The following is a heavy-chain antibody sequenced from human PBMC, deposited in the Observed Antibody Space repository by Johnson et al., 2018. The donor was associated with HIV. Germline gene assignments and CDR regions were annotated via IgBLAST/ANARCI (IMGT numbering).Heavy chain of an antibody. Sequence: VQLVESGGGLVQPGRSLKLSCAASGFTFSSYWMHWVRQAPGKGLVWVSRINSDGSSTSYADSVKGRFTIARDNAKNTLYLQMNSPRAEDTAVYYCARESGGQYDALDIWGQGTMVTVSS. CDR2: INSDGSST. J-gene: IGHJ3*02. CDR3: ARESGGQYDALDI. CDR1: GFTFSSYW. D-gene: IGHD3-16*01. V-gene: IGHV3-74*01.